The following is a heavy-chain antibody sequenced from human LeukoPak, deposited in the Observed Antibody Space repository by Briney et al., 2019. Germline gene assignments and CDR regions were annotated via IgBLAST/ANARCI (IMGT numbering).Heavy chain of an antibody. D-gene: IGHD2-15*01. V-gene: IGHV3-23*01. CDR3: AKVGVGEYCSGGSCHESPTFDP. CDR2: ISGRGGST. J-gene: IGHJ5*02. CDR1: GFTFSSYA. Sequence: GGSLRLSCAASGFTFSSYAMSWVRQAPGKGLEWVSAISGRGGSTYYADSVKGRFTISRDNSKNTLYLQMNSLRAEDTAVYYCAKVGVGEYCSGGSCHESPTFDPWGQGTLVTVSS.